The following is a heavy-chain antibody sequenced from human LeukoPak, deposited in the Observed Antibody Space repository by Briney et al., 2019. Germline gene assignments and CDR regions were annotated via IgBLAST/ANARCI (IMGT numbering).Heavy chain of an antibody. CDR1: GFTFSSYA. Sequence: TGGSLRLSCAASGFTFSSYAMSWVRQAPGKGLEWVSAISGSGGSTYYADSVKGRFTISRDNAKNSLYLQMHNLRAEDTALYYCAKGRNYDSSGSAFDYWGQGTLVTVSS. J-gene: IGHJ4*02. CDR3: AKGRNYDSSGSAFDY. D-gene: IGHD3-22*01. CDR2: ISGSGGST. V-gene: IGHV3-23*01.